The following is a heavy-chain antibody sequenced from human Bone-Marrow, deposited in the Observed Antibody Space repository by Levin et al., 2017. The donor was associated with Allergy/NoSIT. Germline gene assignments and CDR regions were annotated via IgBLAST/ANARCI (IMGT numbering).Heavy chain of an antibody. CDR1: GLRFEDYA. V-gene: IGHV3-9*01. CDR2: ISWNSGNI. Sequence: SGGSLRLSCTASGLRFEDYAMHWVRHSPGKGLEWVSGISWNSGNIGYGDSVKGRFTISRDNAKNSLFLQMNSLKAEDTALYYCAKGRASGPYYYGLDVWGQGTTVTVSS. D-gene: IGHD6-25*01. J-gene: IGHJ6*02. CDR3: AKGRASGPYYYGLDV.